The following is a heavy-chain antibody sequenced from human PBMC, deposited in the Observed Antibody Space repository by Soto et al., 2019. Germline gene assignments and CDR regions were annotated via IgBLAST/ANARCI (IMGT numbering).Heavy chain of an antibody. D-gene: IGHD1-20*01. Sequence: EVQLVVSGGGLIQPGGSLRLSCAASGFTFSNYWMHWVRQAPGKGLVWVSRINGDGSTTSYADSVKGRFTISRDNAKNTLYLQMNSLRAEDTAVYYWVRGSVYNWRGDFWGQGTLVTVSS. CDR3: VRGSVYNWRGDF. CDR2: INGDGSTT. V-gene: IGHV3-74*01. CDR1: GFTFSNYW. J-gene: IGHJ4*02.